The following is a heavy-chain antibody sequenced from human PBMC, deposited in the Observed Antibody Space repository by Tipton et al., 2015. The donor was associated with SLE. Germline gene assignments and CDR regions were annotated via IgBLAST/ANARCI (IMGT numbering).Heavy chain of an antibody. D-gene: IGHD5-12*01. Sequence: TLSLTCTVSGGSISSYYWSWIRQPPGKGLEWIGEINHSGSTNYNPSLKRRVTISVDTSKNQFSLKLSSVTAADTAVYYCAGGYSGYEGDYWGQGTLVTVSS. V-gene: IGHV4-34*01. CDR1: GGSISSYY. J-gene: IGHJ4*02. CDR3: AGGYSGYEGDY. CDR2: INHSGST.